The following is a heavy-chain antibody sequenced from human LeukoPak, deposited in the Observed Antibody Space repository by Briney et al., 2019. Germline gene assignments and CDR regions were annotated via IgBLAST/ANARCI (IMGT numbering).Heavy chain of an antibody. CDR2: IYSGGST. D-gene: IGHD6-13*01. CDR1: GFTVSSNY. Sequence: PGGSLRLSCAASGFTVSSNYMSWVRQAPGKGLEWVSVIYSGGSTYYADSVKGRFTISRDNSKNTLYLQMNSLRAEDTAVYYCARDRVAAAEYYYYGMDVWGQGTTVTVSS. V-gene: IGHV3-53*01. CDR3: ARDRVAAAEYYYYGMDV. J-gene: IGHJ6*02.